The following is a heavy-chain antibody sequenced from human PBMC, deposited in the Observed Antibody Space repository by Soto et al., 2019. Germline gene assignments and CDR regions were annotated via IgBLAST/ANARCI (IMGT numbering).Heavy chain of an antibody. D-gene: IGHD3-3*01. J-gene: IGHJ3*02. Sequence: SQTLSLTCTVSGGSISSSSYYWGWIRQPPGKGLEWIGSIYYSGSTYYNPSLKSRVTISVDTSKNQFSLKLSSVTAADTAVYYCARHGTTIFGVEGAFDIWGQGTMVTVSS. CDR2: IYYSGST. CDR1: GGSISSSSYY. CDR3: ARHGTTIFGVEGAFDI. V-gene: IGHV4-39*01.